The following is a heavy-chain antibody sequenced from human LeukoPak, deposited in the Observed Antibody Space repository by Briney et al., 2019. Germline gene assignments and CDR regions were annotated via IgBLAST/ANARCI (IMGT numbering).Heavy chain of an antibody. J-gene: IGHJ4*02. D-gene: IGHD6-13*01. CDR1: GFTVSSNY. CDR3: ATIAAAGIFDY. CDR2: IYSGGST. V-gene: IGHV3-53*01. Sequence: GGSLRLSCAASGFTVSSNYMSWVRQAPGKGLEWVSVIYSGGSTYYADSVKGRFTISRDNSKNTLYLQMNSLRAEDTAVYYCATIAAAGIFDYRGQGTLVTVSS.